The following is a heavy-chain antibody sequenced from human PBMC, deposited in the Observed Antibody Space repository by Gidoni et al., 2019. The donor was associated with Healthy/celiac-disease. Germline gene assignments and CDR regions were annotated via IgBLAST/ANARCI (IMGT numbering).Heavy chain of an antibody. CDR3: ARDFDDLWHAYYYGMDV. J-gene: IGHJ6*02. CDR1: GGSISSGGYY. CDR2: IYYSWST. V-gene: IGHV4-31*03. Sequence: QVQLQESGPGLVKPSQPLSLTCTVPGGSISSGGYYWSWIRQHPGKGLEWIGYIYYSWSTYYNPSLKSRVTISVDTSKNQFSLKLSSVTAADTAVYYCARDFDDLWHAYYYGMDVWGQGTTVTVSS. D-gene: IGHD3-9*01.